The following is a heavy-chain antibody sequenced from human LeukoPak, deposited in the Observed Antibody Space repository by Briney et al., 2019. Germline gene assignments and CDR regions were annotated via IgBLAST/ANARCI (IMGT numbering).Heavy chain of an antibody. CDR1: GLNFRSYG. J-gene: IGHJ4*02. V-gene: IGHV3-72*01. Sequence: QTGGSLRLSCAASGLNFRSYGMDWVRQAPGKGLEWVGRIRNKANSYATEYAASVKGRFTISRDDSKNSLYLQMNSLKTEDTAVYYCTRVVVTAIPSKYIDYWGQGTLVTVSS. D-gene: IGHD2-21*02. CDR2: IRNKANSYAT. CDR3: TRVVVTAIPSKYIDY.